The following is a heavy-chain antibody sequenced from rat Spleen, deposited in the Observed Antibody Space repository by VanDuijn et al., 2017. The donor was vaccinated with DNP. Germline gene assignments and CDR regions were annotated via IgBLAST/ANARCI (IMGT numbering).Heavy chain of an antibody. Sequence: QVQLEESGPGLVQPSQTLSLVCTVSGFSLTNYHVHWVRQSPGKGLEWMGVMWNDGDTSYNSVLKSRLSISRATSKSQVFLKVNSLQAEDTATYYCARPPEYSGNWFAFWGQGTLVTVSS. CDR1: GFSLTNYH. CDR2: MWNDGDT. J-gene: IGHJ3*01. V-gene: IGHV2-32*01. CDR3: ARPPEYSGNWFAF. D-gene: IGHD4-2*01.